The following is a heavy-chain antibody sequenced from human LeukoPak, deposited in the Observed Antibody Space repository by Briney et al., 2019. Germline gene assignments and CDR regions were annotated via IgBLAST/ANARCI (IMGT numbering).Heavy chain of an antibody. Sequence: GASVKVSCKASGYTFTSYGISWVRQAPGQGLEWMGWISAYNGNTNHAQKLQGRVTMTTDTSTSTAYMELRSLRSDDTAVYYCARAQDYDILTGPMSNYWGQGTLVTVSS. D-gene: IGHD3-9*01. V-gene: IGHV1-18*01. J-gene: IGHJ4*02. CDR2: ISAYNGNT. CDR3: ARAQDYDILTGPMSNY. CDR1: GYTFTSYG.